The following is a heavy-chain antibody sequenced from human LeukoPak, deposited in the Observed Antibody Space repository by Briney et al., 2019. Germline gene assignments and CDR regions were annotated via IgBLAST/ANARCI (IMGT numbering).Heavy chain of an antibody. CDR1: GYTFTDYF. CDR3: ARRIAVEDAFDV. V-gene: IGHV1-46*01. Sequence: ASVKVSCKASGYTFTDYFMHWVRQAPGQGLEWMGIINPNGGYTNYAQKFRGRVTLTRDTSTSTVYMDLSSLISDDTAVYYCARRIAVEDAFDVWGQGTMVTVSS. J-gene: IGHJ3*01. CDR2: INPNGGYT. D-gene: IGHD6-19*01.